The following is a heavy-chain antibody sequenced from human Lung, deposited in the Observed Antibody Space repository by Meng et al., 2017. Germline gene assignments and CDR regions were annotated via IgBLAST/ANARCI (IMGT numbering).Heavy chain of an antibody. D-gene: IGHD3-10*01. CDR2: LSGGGFTT. J-gene: IGHJ4*02. CDR1: GFSFSSYA. CDR3: AKYSYGLGDYLDY. Sequence: LQVGEFEGGWEQPGGSLRLSCAASGFSFSSYAMGWVRHGPGKGLELVSALSGGGFTTYYADSVKGRFAISRHNSKNTLYLQMNSLRAEDTALYYCAKYSYGLGDYLDYWGQGALVTVSS. V-gene: IGHV3-23*04.